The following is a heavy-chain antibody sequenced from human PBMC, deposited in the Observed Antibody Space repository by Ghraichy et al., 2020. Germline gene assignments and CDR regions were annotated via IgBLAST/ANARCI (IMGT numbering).Heavy chain of an antibody. D-gene: IGHD2-2*02. CDR3: ARDLSNRNVVPAAIASWYFDL. V-gene: IGHV3-7*01. Sequence: GGSLRLSCAASGFTFSSYWMSWVRQAPGKGLEWVANIKQDGSEKYYVDSVKGRFTISRDNAKNSLYLQMNSLRAEDTAVYYCARDLSNRNVVPAAIASWYFDLWGRGTLVTVSS. CDR2: IKQDGSEK. CDR1: GFTFSSYW. J-gene: IGHJ2*01.